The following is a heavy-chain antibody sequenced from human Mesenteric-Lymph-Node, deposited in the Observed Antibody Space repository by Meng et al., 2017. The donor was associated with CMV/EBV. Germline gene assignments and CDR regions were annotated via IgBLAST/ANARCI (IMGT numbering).Heavy chain of an antibody. V-gene: IGHV3-7*01. CDR1: GFTFSSHW. Sequence: GESLKISCEASGFTFSSHWMSWVRQAPGKGLEWVANIKEDGTQKYYVDSVKGRFTISRDNAKSSLYLQMNSLRAEDTAVYYCARDTLSAYYYYGMDVWGQGTTVTVSS. D-gene: IGHD3-16*01. J-gene: IGHJ6*02. CDR3: ARDTLSAYYYYGMDV. CDR2: IKEDGTQK.